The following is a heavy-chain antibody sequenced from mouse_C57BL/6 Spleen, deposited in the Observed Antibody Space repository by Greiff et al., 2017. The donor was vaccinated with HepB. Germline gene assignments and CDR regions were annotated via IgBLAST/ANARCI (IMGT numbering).Heavy chain of an antibody. V-gene: IGHV1-62-2*01. CDR2: FYPGSGSI. Sequence: QVQLKESGAELVKPGASVKLSCKASGYTFTEYTIHWVKQRSGQGLEWIGWFYPGSGSIKYNEKFKDKATLTADKSSSTVYMELSRLTSEDSAVYFCARHEGPFYYYGSRGYYAMDYWGQGTSVTVSS. CDR3: ARHEGPFYYYGSRGYYAMDY. J-gene: IGHJ4*01. CDR1: GYTFTEYT. D-gene: IGHD1-1*01.